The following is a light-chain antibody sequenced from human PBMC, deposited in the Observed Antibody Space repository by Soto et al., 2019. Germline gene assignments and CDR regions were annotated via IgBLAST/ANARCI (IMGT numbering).Light chain of an antibody. J-gene: IGLJ2*01. Sequence: QSALTQPASVSGSPGQSITISCTESSSDVGGYNYVSWYQQHPGKAPKLMIYEVSNRPSGISNRLSGSKSGNTASLTLSGLQAEDEADYYCSSYTSSSTLVFGGGTKVTVL. CDR1: SSDVGGYNY. CDR3: SSYTSSSTLV. V-gene: IGLV2-14*01. CDR2: EVS.